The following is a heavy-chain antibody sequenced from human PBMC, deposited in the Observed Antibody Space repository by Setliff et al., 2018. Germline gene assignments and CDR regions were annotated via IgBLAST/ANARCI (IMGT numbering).Heavy chain of an antibody. D-gene: IGHD3-10*01. CDR1: GDSMSFSS. CDR2: IYYSGST. V-gene: IGHV4-59*01. CDR3: AKGRGEMDS. J-gene: IGHJ4*02. Sequence: SETLSLTFSVSGDSMSFSSWSWIRQPPGKGLECIGYIYYSGSTDSHPFLKSRVSISIDTSKNQFSLNVRSVTAADTAIYYCAKGRGEMDSWGQGILVTVSS.